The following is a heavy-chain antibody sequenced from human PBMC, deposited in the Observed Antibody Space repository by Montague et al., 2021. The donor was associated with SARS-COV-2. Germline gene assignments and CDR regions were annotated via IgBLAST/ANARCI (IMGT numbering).Heavy chain of an antibody. V-gene: IGHV4-39*02. Sequence: SETLSLTCTVSGGSITNNIDYWAWIRQPPGKGLEWIGSIYYTGNTYYXXXLKSRVTISAVTSKNHFTLKLSSVTAAETAVYYCARLKRYFDSSGSPSAFDFWGQGTKVTVSS. CDR2: IYYTGNT. CDR1: GGSITNNIDY. CDR3: ARLKRYFDSSGSPSAFDF. J-gene: IGHJ3*01. D-gene: IGHD3-22*01.